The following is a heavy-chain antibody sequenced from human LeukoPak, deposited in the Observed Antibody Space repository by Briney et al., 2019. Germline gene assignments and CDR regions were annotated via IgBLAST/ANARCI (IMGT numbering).Heavy chain of an antibody. CDR1: ALTFSSYG. CDR3: ARCIGAIVGVAIGN. CDR2: IRYGGSNK. J-gene: IGHJ4*02. D-gene: IGHD3-3*01. Sequence: PGGSLRLSCAASALTFSSYGMDWVRQAPGKGREWGTFIRYGGSNKYYAYSVKGRFTMSRDNSKNTLHLQMNRMRAEATAVYYCARCIGAIVGVAIGNWGQGTLVTVSS. V-gene: IGHV3-30*02.